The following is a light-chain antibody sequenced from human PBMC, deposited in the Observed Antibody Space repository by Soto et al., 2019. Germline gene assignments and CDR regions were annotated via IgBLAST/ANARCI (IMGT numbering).Light chain of an antibody. CDR3: SACDGSLSGVV. V-gene: IGLV1-47*01. CDR2: RSD. J-gene: IGLJ2*01. CDR1: SSNIGSNH. Sequence: QSVLTQPPSASGTPGQRVTISCSGSSSNIGSNHVYWYQQLPGMAPKLLLYRSDQRPTGVPDRFSGSKSGTSASLAISGLRADDEADYYCSACDGSLSGVVFGAGTKLTVL.